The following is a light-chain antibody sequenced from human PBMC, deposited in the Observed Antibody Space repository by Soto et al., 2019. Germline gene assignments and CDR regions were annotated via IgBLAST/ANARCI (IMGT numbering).Light chain of an antibody. Sequence: QPVLTQSPSASASLGTSVKLTCTLSSGRSSYAIAWHQQQPEKGPRYLMKLNSDGSHNKGDGIPDRFSGSSSGAERYLTISSLQSEDEADYYCQTWGTGTVVFGGWTKVTVL. J-gene: IGLJ2*01. V-gene: IGLV4-69*01. CDR2: LNSDGSH. CDR1: SGRSSYA. CDR3: QTWGTGTVV.